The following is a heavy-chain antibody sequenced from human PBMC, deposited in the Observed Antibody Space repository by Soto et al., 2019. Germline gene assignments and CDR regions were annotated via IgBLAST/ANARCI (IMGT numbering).Heavy chain of an antibody. CDR2: IHYSGST. J-gene: IGHJ5*01. Sequence: QVQLQESGPGLVKPSQTLSLTCNVSGGSVRRGENYWSWILQSPGNGLEWIGYIHYSGSTYYNTSLRSRVTMSLDMSKNQFSLQLSSVTAADTAVYFCARCDSSGDDHSWFDSWGQGTLVTVSS. D-gene: IGHD3-22*01. CDR3: ARCDSSGDDHSWFDS. V-gene: IGHV4-30-4*01. CDR1: GGSVRRGENY.